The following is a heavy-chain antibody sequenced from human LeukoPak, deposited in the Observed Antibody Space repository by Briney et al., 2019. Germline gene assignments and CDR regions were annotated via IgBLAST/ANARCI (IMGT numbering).Heavy chain of an antibody. CDR1: GFTFSSHW. J-gene: IGHJ4*02. D-gene: IGHD2-21*01. CDR2: INQDGSEK. V-gene: IGHV3-7*01. Sequence: PGGSLRLSCAASGFTFSSHWMSWVRQAPGKGLEWVANINQDGSEKYYVDSVKGRFTISRDNAKNSLYLQMNSLRVEDTAVYYCARPSAYGSLFDFWGQGTLATVSS. CDR3: ARPSAYGSLFDF.